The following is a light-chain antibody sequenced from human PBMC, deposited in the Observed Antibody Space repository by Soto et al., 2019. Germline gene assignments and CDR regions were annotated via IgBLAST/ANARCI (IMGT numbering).Light chain of an antibody. Sequence: DIQMTQSPSSLSASVGDRFTITCRASQIISSFLNWYQQKPGKAPKLLIYATSSLQSGVPSRFSGSGSGTDFTLTISSLQPEDFATYYCQQSYSTPITFGQGTRLEIK. CDR2: ATS. CDR3: QQSYSTPIT. CDR1: QIISSF. V-gene: IGKV1-39*01. J-gene: IGKJ5*01.